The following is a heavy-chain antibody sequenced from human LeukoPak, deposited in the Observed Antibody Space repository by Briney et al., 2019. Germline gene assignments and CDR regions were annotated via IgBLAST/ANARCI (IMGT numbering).Heavy chain of an antibody. CDR3: ARHRTAMNKYGPYDAFDI. D-gene: IGHD1-14*01. CDR2: TYYRSKWYN. Sequence: SQTLSLTCAISGDSVSSNSAAWNWIRQSPSRGLEWLGRTYYRSKWYNDYAVSVKSRITINPDTSKNQFSLKLSSVTAADTAVYYCARHRTAMNKYGPYDAFDIWGQGTMVTVSS. J-gene: IGHJ3*02. CDR1: GDSVSSNSAA. V-gene: IGHV6-1*01.